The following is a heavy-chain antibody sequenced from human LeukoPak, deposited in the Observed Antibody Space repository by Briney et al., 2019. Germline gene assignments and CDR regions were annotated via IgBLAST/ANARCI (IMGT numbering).Heavy chain of an antibody. CDR2: IIPILGIA. D-gene: IGHD3-10*01. CDR1: GGTFSSYA. J-gene: IGHJ4*02. Sequence: GASVKVSCKASGGTFSSYAISWVRQAPGQGLEWMGRIIPILGIANYAQKFQGRVTITADKSTSTAYMELSSLRSEDTAVYYCARAPGFGRGPEDYWGQGTLVTVSS. CDR3: ARAPGFGRGPEDY. V-gene: IGHV1-69*04.